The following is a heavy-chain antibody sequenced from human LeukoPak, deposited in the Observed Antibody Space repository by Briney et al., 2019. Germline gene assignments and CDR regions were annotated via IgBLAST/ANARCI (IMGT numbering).Heavy chain of an antibody. J-gene: IGHJ4*02. CDR3: ASYSRRRSQVGYYFDY. Sequence: SETLSLTCAVYGGSFSGYYWSWSRQPPGTGLEWIGEINHSGSTNYNLSLKSRVTISVDTSKNQFSLKLSSVTAADTAVYYCASYSRRRSQVGYYFDYWGQGTLVTVSS. D-gene: IGHD1-26*01. CDR2: INHSGST. CDR1: GGSFSGYY. V-gene: IGHV4-34*01.